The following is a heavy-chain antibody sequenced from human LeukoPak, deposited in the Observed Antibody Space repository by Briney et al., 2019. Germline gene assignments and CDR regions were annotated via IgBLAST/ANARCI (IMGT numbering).Heavy chain of an antibody. J-gene: IGHJ4*02. CDR2: INSDGSRT. CDR1: GFTFSSYW. Sequence: GGSLRLSCAASGFTFSSYWMHWVRQAPGKGLVWVSQINSDGSRTNYADSVKGRFTISRDNAKNTLYLQMNSLRGEDTAVYSCARRSGSYYKFDYWGQGTLVTVSS. CDR3: ARRSGSYYKFDY. V-gene: IGHV3-74*01. D-gene: IGHD3-10*01.